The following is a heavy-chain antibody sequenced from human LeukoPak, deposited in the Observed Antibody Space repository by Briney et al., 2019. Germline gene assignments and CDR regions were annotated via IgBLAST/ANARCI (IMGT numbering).Heavy chain of an antibody. CDR1: GFTFSSYG. J-gene: IGHJ4*02. D-gene: IGHD3-10*01. CDR3: AKDDDYYGSGSYYNGYFDY. V-gene: IGHV3-30*18. Sequence: GGSLRLSCAASGFTFSSYGMHWVRQAPGKGLEWVAVISYDGSNKHYADSVKGRFTISRDNSKNTLYLQMNSLRAEDTAVYYCAKDDDYYGSGSYYNGYFDYWGQGTLVTVSS. CDR2: ISYDGSNK.